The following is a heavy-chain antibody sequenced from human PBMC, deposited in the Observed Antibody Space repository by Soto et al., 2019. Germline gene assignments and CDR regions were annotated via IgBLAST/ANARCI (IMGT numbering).Heavy chain of an antibody. V-gene: IGHV3-23*01. Sequence: GGSLRLSCAASGFTFSSYAMSWVRQAPGKGLEWVSAISGSGGSTYYADSVKGRFTISRDNSKNTLYLQMNSLRAEDTAVYYCAKGPDIVLMVYALVWGQGTTVTVSS. CDR1: GFTFSSYA. D-gene: IGHD2-8*01. CDR2: ISGSGGST. J-gene: IGHJ6*02. CDR3: AKGPDIVLMVYALV.